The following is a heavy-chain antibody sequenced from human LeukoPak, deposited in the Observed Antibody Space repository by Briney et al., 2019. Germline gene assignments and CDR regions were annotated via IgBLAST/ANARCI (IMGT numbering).Heavy chain of an antibody. CDR2: INHSGST. Sequence: SETLSLTCAVYGGSFSGYYWSWIRQPPGKGLEWIVEINHSGSTNYNPTLKSRATISVDRSKNQFSLKLTSVTAADAAVYYCARVYGYDFYYFDYWGQGILVTVSS. CDR1: GGSFSGYY. J-gene: IGHJ4*02. D-gene: IGHD5-12*01. V-gene: IGHV4-34*01. CDR3: ARVYGYDFYYFDY.